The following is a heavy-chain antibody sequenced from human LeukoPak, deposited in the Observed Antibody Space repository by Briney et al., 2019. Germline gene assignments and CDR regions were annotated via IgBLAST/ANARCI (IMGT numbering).Heavy chain of an antibody. D-gene: IGHD4-23*01. CDR3: ARDMRGGNSYYFDS. CDR2: FYHSVSS. J-gene: IGHJ4*02. CDR1: GNSINRGCY. Sequence: SETLSLTCTVSGNSINRGCYWGWIRQPPGKGLEWIGSFYHSVSSYYNPSLKSQVTISVDTSKDQFSLKLRSVTAADTAVYYCARDMRGGNSYYFDSWGQGTLVTVSS. V-gene: IGHV4-38-2*02.